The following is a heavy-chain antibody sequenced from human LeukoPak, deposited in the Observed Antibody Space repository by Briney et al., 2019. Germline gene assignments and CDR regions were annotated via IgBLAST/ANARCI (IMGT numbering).Heavy chain of an antibody. Sequence: SVKVSCKASGGTFSSHSLSWVRPAPGQGREWMGRIIPIFGTTNYAQNFQGRVTITMDESTSTAYMELSSLRADDTAVYYCARRWPHSSGYYLFDYWGQGTLVTVSS. CDR1: GGTFSSHS. J-gene: IGHJ4*02. CDR3: ARRWPHSSGYYLFDY. D-gene: IGHD3-22*01. V-gene: IGHV1-69*05. CDR2: IIPIFGTT.